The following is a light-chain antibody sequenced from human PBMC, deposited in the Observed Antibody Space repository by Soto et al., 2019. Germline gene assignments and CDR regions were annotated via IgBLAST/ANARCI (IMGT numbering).Light chain of an antibody. Sequence: DIRMTQSPSSLSASVGDRVTITCRASQYINTYLNWFQQKPGKAPELLIYAASSLQGGVPSRFSGSGSGTDFTLTISSLQPEDFATYYCQQSYSTPRTFGQGTKVEIK. CDR2: AAS. CDR1: QYINTY. V-gene: IGKV1-39*01. J-gene: IGKJ1*01. CDR3: QQSYSTPRT.